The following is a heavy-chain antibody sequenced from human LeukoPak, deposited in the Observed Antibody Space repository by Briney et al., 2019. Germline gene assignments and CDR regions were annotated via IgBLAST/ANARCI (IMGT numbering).Heavy chain of an antibody. CDR3: AKGARSSSGYTTD. D-gene: IGHD3-22*01. Sequence: GGSLRLSCAASGFTFSSYAMSWVRQAPGKGLEWVAGINWNSVSAVYADSLKGRLTISRDNAKNSLFLQMNSLKTEDTAFYYCAKGARSSSGYTTDWGQGILVTVSS. CDR1: GFTFSSYA. J-gene: IGHJ4*02. V-gene: IGHV3-20*04. CDR2: INWNSVSA.